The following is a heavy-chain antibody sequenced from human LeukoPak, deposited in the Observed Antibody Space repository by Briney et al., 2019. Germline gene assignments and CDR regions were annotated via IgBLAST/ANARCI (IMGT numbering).Heavy chain of an antibody. CDR1: GFTFSSYG. D-gene: IGHD3-16*01. V-gene: IGHV3-21*01. CDR2: ISSSSSYI. Sequence: GGSLRLSCAASGFTFSSYGMNWVRQAPGKGLDWVSSISSSSSYIYYADSVKGRFTISRDNAENSLYLQMNSLRAEDTAVYYCARDGPVCLNFDPWGQGTLVTVSS. CDR3: ARDGPVCLNFDP. J-gene: IGHJ5*02.